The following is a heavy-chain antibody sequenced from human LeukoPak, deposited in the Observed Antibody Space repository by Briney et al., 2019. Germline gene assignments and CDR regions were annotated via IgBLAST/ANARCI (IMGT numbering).Heavy chain of an antibody. CDR2: INHSGST. J-gene: IGHJ4*02. V-gene: IGHV4-34*01. D-gene: IGHD2-2*01. Sequence: SETLSLTCAVCGGSFSGYYWSWIRQPPGKGLEWIGEINHSGSTNYNPSLKSRVTISVDTSKNQFSLKLSSVTAADTAVYYCARAPRVYCSSTSCYGSFDYWGQGTLVTVSS. CDR3: ARAPRVYCSSTSCYGSFDY. CDR1: GGSFSGYY.